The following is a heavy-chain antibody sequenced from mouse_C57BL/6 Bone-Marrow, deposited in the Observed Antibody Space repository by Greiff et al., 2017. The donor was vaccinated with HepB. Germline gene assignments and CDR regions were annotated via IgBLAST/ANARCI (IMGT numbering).Heavy chain of an antibody. D-gene: IGHD1-1*01. CDR3: AGYYGSSPWFDY. V-gene: IGHV5-17*01. CDR2: ISSGSSTI. J-gene: IGHJ3*01. Sequence: EVKVVESGGGLVKPGGSLKLSCAASGFTFSDYGMHWVRQAPEKGLEWVAYISSGSSTIYYADTVKGRFTISRDNAKNTLFLQMTSLRSEDTAMYYCAGYYGSSPWFDYWGQGTLVTVSA. CDR1: GFTFSDYG.